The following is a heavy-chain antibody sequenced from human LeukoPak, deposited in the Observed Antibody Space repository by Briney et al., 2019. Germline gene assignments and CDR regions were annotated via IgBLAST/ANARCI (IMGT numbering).Heavy chain of an antibody. D-gene: IGHD3-10*01. Sequence: GGSLRLSCEASGFTFSSYWMHWVRQTPGKGLVWVSRISEDGSSTSYADSVKGRFTISRDNAKNMLYLQMNSLRAEDTAVYYCARDGYYGSGSPLDYWGQGTLVTVSS. CDR1: GFTFSSYW. CDR3: ARDGYYGSGSPLDY. J-gene: IGHJ4*02. CDR2: ISEDGSST. V-gene: IGHV3-74*01.